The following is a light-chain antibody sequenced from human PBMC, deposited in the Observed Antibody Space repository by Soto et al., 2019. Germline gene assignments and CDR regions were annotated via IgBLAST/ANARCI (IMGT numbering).Light chain of an antibody. V-gene: IGLV2-23*02. Sequence: QSALTQPASVSGSPGQSITISCTGTSSDVGSYNLVSWYQQYPGKAPKLMIYEVNKRPSGVSNRFSGSKSGNTASLTISGLQAEDEADYYCCSYAESETYVFAGGTKVTVL. CDR1: SSDVGSYNL. CDR3: CSYAESETYV. J-gene: IGLJ1*01. CDR2: EVN.